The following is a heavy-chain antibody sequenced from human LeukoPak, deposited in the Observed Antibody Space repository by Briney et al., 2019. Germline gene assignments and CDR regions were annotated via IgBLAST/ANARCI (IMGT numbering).Heavy chain of an antibody. CDR3: ARDTYYYDSSGYASEYGMDV. J-gene: IGHJ6*02. D-gene: IGHD3-22*01. CDR1: GYTFTSYG. Sequence: ASVKVSCKASGYTFTSYGISWVRQAPGQGLEWMGWISAYNGNTNYAQKLQGRVTMTTDTSTSTAYMELRSLRSDDTAVYYCARDTYYYDSSGYASEYGMDVWGQETTVTVSS. CDR2: ISAYNGNT. V-gene: IGHV1-18*01.